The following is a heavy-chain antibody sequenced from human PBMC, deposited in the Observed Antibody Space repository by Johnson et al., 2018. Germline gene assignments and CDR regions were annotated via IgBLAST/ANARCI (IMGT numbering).Heavy chain of an antibody. CDR1: GSTFSSYW. J-gene: IGHJ3*02. CDR2: INQDETKK. V-gene: IGHV3-7*01. D-gene: IGHD7-27*01. Sequence: EVQLLETGGGLVQPGGSLRLSCAASGSTFSSYWMSWARQAPGKGLEWVANINQDETKKYNVDAVNGRFTLARDNAKNSLYLQMNRLRAEETAVYYCARPHWEDNIWGQGTMVTVSS. CDR3: ARPHWEDNI.